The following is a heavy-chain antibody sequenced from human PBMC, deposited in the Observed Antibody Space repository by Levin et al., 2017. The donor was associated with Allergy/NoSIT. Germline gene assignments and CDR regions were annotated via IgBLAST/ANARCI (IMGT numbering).Heavy chain of an antibody. V-gene: IGHV1-2*06. CDR1: GYTFTGYY. CDR3: ARPATILTGPHGNKYYFDY. CDR2: IDPNSGGT. J-gene: IGHJ4*02. D-gene: IGHD3-9*01. Sequence: GESLKISCKASGYTFTGYYMHWVRQAPGQGLEWMGRIDPNSGGTNYAQKFRGRVTMTRDTSISTAYMELSGLRFDDTAVYYCARPATILTGPHGNKYYFDYWGQGTLVTVSS.